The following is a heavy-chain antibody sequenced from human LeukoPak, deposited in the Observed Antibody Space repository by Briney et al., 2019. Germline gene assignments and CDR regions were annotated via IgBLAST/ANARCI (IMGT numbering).Heavy chain of an antibody. V-gene: IGHV3-23*01. D-gene: IGHD5-24*01. CDR1: GLHFNDAA. Sequence: GGSLRLSCAASGLHFNDAAMTWVRQAPGKGLEWVSLIASSGRNTYYTDSVRGRFTISRDNSKKTLSLQMNSLRVEDTAIYYCAKDIQLSAWGLGTMVTVSS. CDR2: IASSGRNT. J-gene: IGHJ3*01. CDR3: AKDIQLSA.